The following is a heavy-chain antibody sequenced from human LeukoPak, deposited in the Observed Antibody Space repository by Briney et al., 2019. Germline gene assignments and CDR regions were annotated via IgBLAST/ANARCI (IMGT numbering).Heavy chain of an antibody. Sequence: SVKVSCKASGGTFSSYAISWVRQAPGQGLEWMGRIIPILGIANYAQKFQGRVTITADKSTSTAYMELSSLRSEDTAVYYCARDRGNGYFGPATFDPWGQGTLVTVSS. J-gene: IGHJ5*02. CDR2: IIPILGIA. D-gene: IGHD3-9*01. V-gene: IGHV1-69*04. CDR3: ARDRGNGYFGPATFDP. CDR1: GGTFSSYA.